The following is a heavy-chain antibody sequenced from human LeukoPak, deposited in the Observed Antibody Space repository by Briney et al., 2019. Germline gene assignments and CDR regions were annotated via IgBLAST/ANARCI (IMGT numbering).Heavy chain of an antibody. CDR1: GYTFTGYY. J-gene: IGHJ6*03. V-gene: IGHV1-2*02. Sequence: ASVKVSCKASGYTFTGYYMHWVRQAPGQGLEWMGWINPNSGGTNYAQKFQGRVTMTRDTSISTAYMELSSLRSEDTAVYYCARGRGYCSGGSCYHYYYYYYMDVWGKGTTVTVSS. D-gene: IGHD2-15*01. CDR3: ARGRGYCSGGSCYHYYYYYYMDV. CDR2: INPNSGGT.